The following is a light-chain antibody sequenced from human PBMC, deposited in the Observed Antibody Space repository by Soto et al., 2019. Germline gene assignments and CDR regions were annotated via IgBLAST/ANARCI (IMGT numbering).Light chain of an antibody. CDR2: KAS. V-gene: IGKV1-5*03. CDR1: QSISSW. J-gene: IGKJ1*01. Sequence: DIQMTQSPSTLSASVGDRVTITCRASQSISSWLAWYQQKPGKAPKLLIYKASSLESGVPSRFSGSGFGTEFTLTIIILQLDDFATYYCQQYNSYSPWTFGQGTKVDIK. CDR3: QQYNSYSPWT.